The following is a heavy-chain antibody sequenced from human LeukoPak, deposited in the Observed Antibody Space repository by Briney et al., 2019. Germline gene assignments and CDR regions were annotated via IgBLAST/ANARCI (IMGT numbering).Heavy chain of an antibody. CDR3: ASEMVVVGDAFDI. D-gene: IGHD3-22*01. CDR2: INHSGST. V-gene: IGHV4-34*01. CDR1: GGSFSGYY. J-gene: IGHJ3*02. Sequence: SETLSLTCAVYGGSFSGYYWSWIRQPPGKGLEWIGEINHSGSTNYNPSLKSRVTISVDTSKNQFSLKLSSVTAADTAVYYCASEMVVVGDAFDIWGQGTMVTVSS.